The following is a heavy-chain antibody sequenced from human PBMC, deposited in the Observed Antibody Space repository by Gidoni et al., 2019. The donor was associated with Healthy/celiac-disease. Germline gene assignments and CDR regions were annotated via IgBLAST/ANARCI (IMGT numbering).Heavy chain of an antibody. V-gene: IGHV3-64D*09. CDR2: ISSNGGST. D-gene: IGHD6-19*01. Sequence: EVQLVESGGGLVQPGGSLRLSCSASGFTFSSYAIHWVRQAPGKGLEYVSAISSNGGSTYYADSVKGRFTISRDNSKNTLYLQMSSLRAEDTAVYYCVKARSIAVAVMDSNSRPYGMDVWGQGTTVTVSS. J-gene: IGHJ6*02. CDR1: GFTFSSYA. CDR3: VKARSIAVAVMDSNSRPYGMDV.